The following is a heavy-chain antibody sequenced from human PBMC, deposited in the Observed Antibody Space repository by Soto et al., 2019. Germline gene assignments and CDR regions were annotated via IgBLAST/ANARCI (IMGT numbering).Heavy chain of an antibody. CDR1: VFTFSSYS. CDR3: ARGSLIYGIRTSCFRHFEY. CDR2: ISSSSSTI. V-gene: IGHV3-48*01. Sequence: SLRSSCSASVFTFSSYSMNWVRQAPGKGLEWVSYISSSSSTIYYADSVKGRFTISRDNAKNSLYLQMNSLRAEDTAVYYCARGSLIYGIRTSCFRHFEYWGPGTLTSVSP. D-gene: IGHD2-2*01. J-gene: IGHJ4*02.